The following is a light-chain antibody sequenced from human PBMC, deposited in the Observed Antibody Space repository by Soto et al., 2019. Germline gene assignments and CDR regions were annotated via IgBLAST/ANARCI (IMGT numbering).Light chain of an antibody. CDR1: QTISNT. Sequence: EVVMTQSPATLSVSPGDKVSLSCRANQTISNTLAWYQQKPGQAPRLLIYGASARATAIPARFSGSGSGTEFTLTISSLQSEDFAVYYCQQYNNWPRTFGQGTKVDIK. J-gene: IGKJ1*01. V-gene: IGKV3-15*01. CDR3: QQYNNWPRT. CDR2: GAS.